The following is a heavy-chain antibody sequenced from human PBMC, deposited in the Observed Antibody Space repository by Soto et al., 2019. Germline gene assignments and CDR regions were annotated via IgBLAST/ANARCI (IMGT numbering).Heavy chain of an antibody. CDR1: GGSISSYY. CDR2: IYYSGST. Sequence: KTSETLSLTCTVSGGSISSYYWSWIRQPPGKGLEWIGYIYYSGSTNYNPSLKSRVTISVDTSKNQFSLKLSSVTAADTAVYYCARDYVEMATRWFDPWGQGTLVTVSS. D-gene: IGHD5-12*01. J-gene: IGHJ5*02. V-gene: IGHV4-59*01. CDR3: ARDYVEMATRWFDP.